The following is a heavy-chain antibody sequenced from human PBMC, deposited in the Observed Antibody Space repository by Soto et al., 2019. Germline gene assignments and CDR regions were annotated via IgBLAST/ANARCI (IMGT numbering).Heavy chain of an antibody. CDR3: ARKSSSDISGYEYFDD. V-gene: IGHV3-21*06. Sequence: EGQLVESGGGLVEPGGSLRLSCAASGFIFSSSDMTWVRQAPGKGLEYVSSINYNGIYTFYAEPAKGRVTISRDNAKNSLYLQMYSLTAEDTAVYFCARKSSSDISGYEYFDDWGQGTLVIVSS. CDR2: INYNGIYT. J-gene: IGHJ4*02. D-gene: IGHD3-22*01. CDR1: GFIFSSSD.